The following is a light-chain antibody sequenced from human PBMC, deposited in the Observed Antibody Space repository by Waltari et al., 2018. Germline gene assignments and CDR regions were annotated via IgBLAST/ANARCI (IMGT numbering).Light chain of an antibody. J-gene: IGLJ2*01. Sequence: QSVLTQPPSVSGAPGQRVTISCTGSSSNIGAGYDVNWYQQLPGEAPKLLIYGNPTRPSGVPDRVSGSKSGTSASLAITGLQAEDEADYYCQSYDSSLGGSVFGGGTKLTVL. CDR2: GNP. CDR1: SSNIGAGYD. CDR3: QSYDSSLGGSV. V-gene: IGLV1-40*01.